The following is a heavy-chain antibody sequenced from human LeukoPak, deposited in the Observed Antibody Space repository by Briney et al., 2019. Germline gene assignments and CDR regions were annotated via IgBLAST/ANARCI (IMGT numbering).Heavy chain of an antibody. J-gene: IGHJ4*02. CDR1: GGSISSTNYY. CDR3: ARHLTAAGTIDN. D-gene: IGHD6-13*01. Sequence: PSETLSLTCTVSGGSISSTNYYWGWIRQPPGKGLEWIGNIFYSGSTYDNPSLKSRVTISVDPSKNQFSLKLTSVTAANTAVYYCARHLTAAGTIDNWGQGTLVTVSS. V-gene: IGHV4-39*01. CDR2: IFYSGST.